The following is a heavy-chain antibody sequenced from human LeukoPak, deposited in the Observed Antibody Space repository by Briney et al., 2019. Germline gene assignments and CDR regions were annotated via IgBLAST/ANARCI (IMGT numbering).Heavy chain of an antibody. Sequence: GRSLRLSCAASGFSFSTYAMHWVRQAPGKGLEWVALIWHDASHTFYTGSVKGRITISRDNSKNTVYPQMNSLGGEDTAVYYCAREIFSSGSYPDYWGQGTLVTVSS. J-gene: IGHJ4*02. CDR3: AREIFSSGSYPDY. CDR2: IWHDASHT. V-gene: IGHV3-33*01. CDR1: GFSFSTYA. D-gene: IGHD3-10*01.